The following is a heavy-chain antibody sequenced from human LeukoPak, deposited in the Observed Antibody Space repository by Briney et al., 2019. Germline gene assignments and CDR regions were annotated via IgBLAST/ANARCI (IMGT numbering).Heavy chain of an antibody. CDR3: ARGVEPLAANSIAD. J-gene: IGHJ4*02. V-gene: IGHV3-53*01. CDR2: LYSDGNT. D-gene: IGHD1-14*01. CDR1: GFTVSTND. Sequence: GGSLRLSCAASGFTVSTNDMTWVRQAPGKGLEWVSVLYSDGNTKYADSVQGRFTISRDNSKNTLYLEMNSLSPDDTAVYYCARGVEPLAANSIADWSQGTLVTVSS.